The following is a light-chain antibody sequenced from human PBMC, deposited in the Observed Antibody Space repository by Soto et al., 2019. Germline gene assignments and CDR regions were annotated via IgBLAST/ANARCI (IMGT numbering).Light chain of an antibody. Sequence: DIQMTQSPSSLSASVGDRVTSTCRASQIINTRLAWYQQKPGKAPKLLIYRASNLLSGVPSRFSGSGSGTEFTLTISSLQPDDFSIYYCQQYETYSSTFGPGTKVDL. CDR3: QQYETYSST. V-gene: IGKV1-5*03. J-gene: IGKJ3*01. CDR2: RAS. CDR1: QIINTR.